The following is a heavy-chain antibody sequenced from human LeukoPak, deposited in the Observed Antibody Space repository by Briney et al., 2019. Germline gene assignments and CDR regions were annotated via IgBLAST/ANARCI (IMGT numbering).Heavy chain of an antibody. CDR1: GGFNSRFY. Sequence: SETLSLTCTVSGGFNSRFYWSWIRQPPGKGLEWIGYIYYSGSTNYNPSLKSRVTISVDTSRNQFSLKQSSVTAADTAVYYCERGISSSDAFDIWGQGTMVTVSS. CDR3: ERGISSSDAFDI. CDR2: IYYSGST. D-gene: IGHD6-6*01. J-gene: IGHJ3*02. V-gene: IGHV4-59*01.